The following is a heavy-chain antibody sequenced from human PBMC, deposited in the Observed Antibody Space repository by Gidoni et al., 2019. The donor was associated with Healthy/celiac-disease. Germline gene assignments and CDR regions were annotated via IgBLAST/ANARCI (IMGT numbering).Heavy chain of an antibody. J-gene: IGHJ4*02. V-gene: IGHV4-39*01. Sequence: GLVKPAETLSLTCTVSGGSCNSSSYYWGWILQPPGKGLEWTGSIYYSGSTYYNPSLKSRVTISGDKSKNQFSLKLSSVTAADTAVYYCASLIWFGVHYFDYWGQGTLVTVSS. D-gene: IGHD3-10*01. CDR2: IYYSGST. CDR1: GGSCNSSSYY. CDR3: ASLIWFGVHYFDY.